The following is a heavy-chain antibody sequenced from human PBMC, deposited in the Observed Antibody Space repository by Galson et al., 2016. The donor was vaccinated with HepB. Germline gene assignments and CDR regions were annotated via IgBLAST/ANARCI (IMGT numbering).Heavy chain of an antibody. D-gene: IGHD3-10*01. CDR1: GFTFSHYW. J-gene: IGHJ2*01. CDR3: ATVAPHGAHWYFDL. V-gene: IGHV3-7*03. CDR2: IRQDGGEE. Sequence: SLRLSCAASGFTFSHYWMSWVRQAPGKGLEWVANIRQDGGEEHYVDSVKGRLTMSRDNAKNSLYLQMNSLRAGDTAVYYCATVAPHGAHWYFDLWGRGTLVTVSS.